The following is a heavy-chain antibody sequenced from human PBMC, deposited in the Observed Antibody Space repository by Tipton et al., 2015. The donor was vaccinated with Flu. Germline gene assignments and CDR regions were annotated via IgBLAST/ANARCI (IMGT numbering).Heavy chain of an antibody. CDR2: ISPHNGNT. D-gene: IGHD3-3*01. Sequence: QVQLVQSGGEVKKPGASVKVSCKASGYTFTNYGISFVRQAPGQGLEWVAWISPHNGNTKYGQAAQGRVTMTKDTSTSTVYMELTHLRSDDTAVYYCARDQRFLEWLHPGGLDVWGQGTTVTVSS. CDR1: GYTFTNYG. V-gene: IGHV1-18*01. J-gene: IGHJ6*02. CDR3: ARDQRFLEWLHPGGLDV.